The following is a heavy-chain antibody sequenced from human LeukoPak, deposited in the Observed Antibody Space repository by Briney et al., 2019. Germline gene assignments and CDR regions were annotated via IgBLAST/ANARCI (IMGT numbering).Heavy chain of an antibody. CDR3: ARGGRWLQFTPVY. D-gene: IGHD5-24*01. CDR1: GGSISSGDYY. CDR2: IYYSGST. J-gene: IGHJ4*02. V-gene: IGHV4-30-4*01. Sequence: SETLSLTCTVSGGSISSGDYYWSWIRQPPGKGLEWIGYIYYSGSTYYNPCLKSRVTISVDTSKNQFSLKLSSVTAADTAVYYCARGGRWLQFTPVYWGQGTLVTVSS.